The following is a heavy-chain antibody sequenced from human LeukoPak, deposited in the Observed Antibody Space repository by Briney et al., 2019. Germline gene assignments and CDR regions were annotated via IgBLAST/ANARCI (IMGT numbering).Heavy chain of an antibody. CDR2: INHSGST. V-gene: IGHV4-34*01. CDR1: GGSFSGYY. J-gene: IGHJ4*02. Sequence: SETLSLTCAVYGGSFSGYYWSWIRQPPGKGLEWIGEINHSGSTNYNPSLKSRVTISVDTSKNQFSLKLSSVTAADTAVYYCARGPYCTNGVCYRTRPFDYWGRGTLVTVSS. CDR3: ARGPYCTNGVCYRTRPFDY. D-gene: IGHD2-8*01.